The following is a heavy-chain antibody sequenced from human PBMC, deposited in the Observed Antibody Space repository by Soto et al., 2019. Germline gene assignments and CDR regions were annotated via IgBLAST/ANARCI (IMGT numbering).Heavy chain of an antibody. V-gene: IGHV1-69*01. CDR3: ASGVYYDPNRGYYYGMDV. Sequence: QVQLVQSGAEVKKPGSSVKVSCKASGGTFSSYAISWVRQAPGQGLEWMGGIIPIFGTANYAQKFQGRVTITADESTSTAYMELSSLRSEDTAVYYCASGVYYDPNRGYYYGMDVWGQGTTVTVSS. CDR2: IIPIFGTA. CDR1: GGTFSSYA. D-gene: IGHD3-22*01. J-gene: IGHJ6*02.